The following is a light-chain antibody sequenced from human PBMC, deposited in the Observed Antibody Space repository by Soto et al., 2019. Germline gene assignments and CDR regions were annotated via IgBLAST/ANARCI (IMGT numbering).Light chain of an antibody. CDR2: LNSDGSH. CDR1: SGHSSYA. CDR3: QTWGSGIYWV. V-gene: IGLV4-69*01. Sequence: QPVLTQSPSASASLGASVKLTCTLSSGHSSYAIAWHQQQPEKGPRYLMKLNSDGSHSKGDGIPDRFSGSSSGAERYLTISSLQSDDEADYYCQTWGSGIYWVFGGGTKLTVL. J-gene: IGLJ3*02.